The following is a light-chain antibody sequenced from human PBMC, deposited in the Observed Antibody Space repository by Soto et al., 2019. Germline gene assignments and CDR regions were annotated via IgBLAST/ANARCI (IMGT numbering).Light chain of an antibody. CDR3: QQYSTDLT. CDR1: QSVSGW. CDR2: KAS. Sequence: DIQMTQSPSTLSASVGDRVTITCRASQSVSGWLAWYQQKPGKAPKLLIYKASSLESGVPSRFSGSGSGTEFTLTISCLQPDDFATYYCQQYSTDLTFGQGTKVDI. J-gene: IGKJ1*01. V-gene: IGKV1-5*03.